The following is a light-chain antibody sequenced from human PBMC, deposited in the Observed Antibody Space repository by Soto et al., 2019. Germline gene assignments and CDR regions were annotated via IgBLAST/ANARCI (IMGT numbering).Light chain of an antibody. CDR2: DAS. CDR3: QQYHEWPLT. J-gene: IGKJ1*01. CDR1: QSVSSN. Sequence: EIVMTQSPVTLSVSPGEGATPSCRASQSVSSNLAWYQQKPGQAPRLLISDASARATGIPARFSGSGSGTQFALTISSLQSEDFAIYYCQQYHEWPLTFGQGTKV. V-gene: IGKV3-15*01.